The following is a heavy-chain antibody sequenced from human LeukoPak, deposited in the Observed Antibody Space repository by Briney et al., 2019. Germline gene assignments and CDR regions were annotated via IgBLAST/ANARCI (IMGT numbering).Heavy chain of an antibody. CDR3: ARVMEYSSSSDLDYYYYMDV. D-gene: IGHD6-6*01. CDR2: IYHSGST. J-gene: IGHJ6*03. CDR1: GYSISSGYY. Sequence: PSETLSLTCTVSGYSISSGYYWGWIRQPPGKGLEWIGSIYHSGSTFDNPSLKSRVTISVDTSKNQFSLKLSSVTAADTAVYYCARVMEYSSSSDLDYYYYMDVWGKGTTVTVSS. V-gene: IGHV4-38-2*02.